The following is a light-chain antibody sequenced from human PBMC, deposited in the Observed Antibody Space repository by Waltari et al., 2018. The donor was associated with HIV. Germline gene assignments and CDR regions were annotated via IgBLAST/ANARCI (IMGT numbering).Light chain of an antibody. Sequence: QSVLTQPPSASGTPGQTVTISCSGVTSNLDYNYVYLYQPLPGMTPRLLIYRNHQRPSGVPDRFSGSKSGTSASLAISGLRSEDEADYYCAAWDDSLSDVIFGGGTKLTVL. CDR3: AAWDDSLSDVI. J-gene: IGLJ2*01. CDR2: RNH. CDR1: TSNLDYNY. V-gene: IGLV1-47*01.